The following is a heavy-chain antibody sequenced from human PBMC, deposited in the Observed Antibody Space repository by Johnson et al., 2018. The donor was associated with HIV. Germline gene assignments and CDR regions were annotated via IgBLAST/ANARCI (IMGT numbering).Heavy chain of an antibody. J-gene: IGHJ3*01. CDR3: ARLSGTYQT. CDR1: GFTFYDYG. V-gene: IGHV3-11*01. D-gene: IGHD1-26*01. Sequence: QVQLVESGGGVVRPGGSLRLSCEASGFTFYDYGMSWVRQGPGKGLEWVSYISSSGSTIYYADSVKGRFTISRDNAKNSLYLQMNSLRAEDTAIYYCARLSGTYQTWGQGTMVTVSS. CDR2: ISSSGSTI.